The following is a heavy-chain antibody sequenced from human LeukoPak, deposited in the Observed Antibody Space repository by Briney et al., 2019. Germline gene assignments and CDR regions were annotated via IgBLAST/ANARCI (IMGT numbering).Heavy chain of an antibody. V-gene: IGHV3-48*03. CDR2: ISSGGSTI. Sequence: GGSLRLSCAASGFTFSGYEMNWVRQAPGKGLEWVSYISSGGSTIYYADSVKGRFTISRDNAKNSLYLQMNSLRAEDTAVYHCARGGGRHVEYWGQGNLVTVSS. CDR3: ARGGGRHVEY. J-gene: IGHJ4*02. CDR1: GFTFSGYE. D-gene: IGHD2/OR15-2a*01.